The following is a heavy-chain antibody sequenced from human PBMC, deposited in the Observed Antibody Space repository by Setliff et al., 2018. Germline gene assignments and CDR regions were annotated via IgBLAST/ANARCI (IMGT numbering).Heavy chain of an antibody. J-gene: IGHJ6*03. CDR1: GHTFTSYG. D-gene: IGHD1-26*01. Sequence: SVKVSCKASGHTFTSYGISWVRQAPGQGLEWMGGTIPIFGTTNYAQRFQGRVTITADESTSTAYMELSSPRSEDTAVYYCARSPPNRGVGQGHYMDVWGIGTTVTVSS. CDR3: ARSPPNRGVGQGHYMDV. V-gene: IGHV1-69*13. CDR2: TIPIFGTT.